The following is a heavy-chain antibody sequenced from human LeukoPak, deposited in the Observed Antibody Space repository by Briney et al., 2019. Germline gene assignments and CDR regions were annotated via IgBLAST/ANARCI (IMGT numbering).Heavy chain of an antibody. Sequence: GGSLRLSCAASGFTFNTYGMHWVRQAPGKGLEWVAAIWFDGSVKHYSDAVKGRFTISRDNSLSTLYLQMNSLRVEDTAIYYCAKDTAVQFLEPAFWGQGTLVTVSS. V-gene: IGHV3-33*06. CDR3: AKDTAVQFLEPAF. CDR1: GFTFNTYG. CDR2: IWFDGSVK. D-gene: IGHD3-3*01. J-gene: IGHJ4*02.